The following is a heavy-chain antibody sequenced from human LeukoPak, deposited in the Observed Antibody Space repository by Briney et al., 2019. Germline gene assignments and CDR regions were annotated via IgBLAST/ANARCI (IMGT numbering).Heavy chain of an antibody. CDR2: INTNTGNP. J-gene: IGHJ4*02. D-gene: IGHD6-19*01. V-gene: IGHV7-4-1*02. CDR1: GGTFSSYA. Sequence: ASVKVSCKASGGTFSSYAISWVRQAPGQGLEWMGWINTNTGNPTYAQGFTGRFVFSLDTSVSTAYLQISSLKAEDTAVYYCARDSSSGWLGYFDYWGQGTLVTVSS. CDR3: ARDSSSGWLGYFDY.